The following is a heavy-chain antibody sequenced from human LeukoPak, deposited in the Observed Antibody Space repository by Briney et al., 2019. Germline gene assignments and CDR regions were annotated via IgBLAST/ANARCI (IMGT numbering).Heavy chain of an antibody. CDR1: GYTFTSYT. Sequence: ASVKVSCKASGYTFTSYTIHWVRQAPGQGLEWMGWIHPNTGGTKYAQKFQGRVTMTRDTSSSTAYMELSSLRSADTAVYYCASEYKYDSSGANAFDIWGQGTMVTVSS. CDR3: ASEYKYDSSGANAFDI. J-gene: IGHJ3*02. D-gene: IGHD3-22*01. V-gene: IGHV1-2*02. CDR2: IHPNTGGT.